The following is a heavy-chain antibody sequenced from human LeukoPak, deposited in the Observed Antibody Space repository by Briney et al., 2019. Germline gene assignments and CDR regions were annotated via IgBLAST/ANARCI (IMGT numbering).Heavy chain of an antibody. J-gene: IGHJ4*02. D-gene: IGHD2-21*02. CDR2: ISSRSTII. V-gene: IGHV3-48*01. CDR1: GFIFSSYS. Sequence: PGGSLRLSCAASGFIFSSYSMNWVRQAPGKGLEWASYISSRSTIIYYAESVKGRFSISRDKAKSLVFLQMNSLRADDTAVYYCARGEDVVGTVNLLDSWGQGTLVTVSS. CDR3: ARGEDVVGTVNLLDS.